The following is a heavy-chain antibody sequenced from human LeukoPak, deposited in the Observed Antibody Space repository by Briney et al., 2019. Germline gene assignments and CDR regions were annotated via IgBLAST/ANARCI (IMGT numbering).Heavy chain of an antibody. CDR1: GFTFSTYG. Sequence: GGTLRLSCVASGFTFSTYGMSWVRQAPGKGLEWVSAITGSGGSTYYADSVKGRFTISRDNSKNTLYLQINSLRVEDTAVYYCARDQLGAVLYFDYWGQGALVTVSS. V-gene: IGHV3-23*01. CDR3: ARDQLGAVLYFDY. D-gene: IGHD1-1*01. J-gene: IGHJ4*02. CDR2: ITGSGGST.